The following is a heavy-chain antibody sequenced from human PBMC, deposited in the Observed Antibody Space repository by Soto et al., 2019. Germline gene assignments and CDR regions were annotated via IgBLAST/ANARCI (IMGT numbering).Heavy chain of an antibody. CDR3: ARDGGRHSGWIDY. Sequence: QVQLVQSGAEVKKPGSSVKVSCKASGGTFSSYSINWVRQAPGQGLEWMGEIIPIFGTANYAQKFQGRVTITEDESTSTAYMELSSLRSEDTAVYYCARDGGRHSGWIDYWGQGTLVTVSS. CDR2: IIPIFGTA. CDR1: GGTFSSYS. V-gene: IGHV1-69*01. J-gene: IGHJ4*02. D-gene: IGHD1-26*01.